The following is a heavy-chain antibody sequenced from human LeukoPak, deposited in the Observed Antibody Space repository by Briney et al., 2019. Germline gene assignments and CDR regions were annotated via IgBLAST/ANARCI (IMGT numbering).Heavy chain of an antibody. CDR2: IYYSGST. J-gene: IGHJ2*01. Sequence: PSETLSLTCTVSGGSLSSSSYYWCWIRQPPGKGLEWIGSIYYSGSTYYNPSLKSRVTISVDTSKNQFSLKLSSVTAADTAVYYCARFSGFLWGRGTLVTASS. D-gene: IGHD3-10*01. V-gene: IGHV4-39*01. CDR1: GGSLSSSSYY. CDR3: ARFSGFL.